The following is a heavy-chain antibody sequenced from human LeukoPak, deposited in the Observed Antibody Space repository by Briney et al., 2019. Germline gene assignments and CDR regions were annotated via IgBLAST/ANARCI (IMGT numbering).Heavy chain of an antibody. D-gene: IGHD5-24*01. J-gene: IGHJ4*02. CDR2: IKQDGSEK. CDR1: GFTFSSYW. V-gene: IGHV3-7*01. CDR3: AREGDGYNYHPSRPDY. Sequence: PGGSLRLSCAASGFTFSSYWMSWVRQAPGKGLEWVANIKQDGSEKYYADSVKGRFTISRDNAKNSLYLQMNSLRAEDTAVYYCAREGDGYNYHPSRPDYWGQGTLVTVSS.